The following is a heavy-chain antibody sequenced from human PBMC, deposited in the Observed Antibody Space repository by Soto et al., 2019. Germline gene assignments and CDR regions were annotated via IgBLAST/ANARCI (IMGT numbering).Heavy chain of an antibody. J-gene: IGHJ6*02. D-gene: IGHD6-13*01. CDR2: INPSGGST. CDR3: AIDSVGRQQAESYYGMDV. V-gene: IGHV1-46*03. Sequence: ASVKVSCKASGYTFTSYYMHWVRQAPGQGLEWMGIINPSGGSTSYAQKYQGRVTMTRDTSTSTVYMELSSLRSEDTAVYYFAIDSVGRQQAESYYGMDVWGQGTTVTVSS. CDR1: GYTFTSYY.